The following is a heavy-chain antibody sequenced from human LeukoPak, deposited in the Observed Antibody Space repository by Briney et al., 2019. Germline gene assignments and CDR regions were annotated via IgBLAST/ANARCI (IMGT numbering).Heavy chain of an antibody. CDR2: IYYSGST. D-gene: IGHD2-2*01. CDR1: GGSISSGGYY. CDR3: ARGSKRYCSSTSCQAQGGLDY. Sequence: PSETLSLTCTVSGGSISSGGYYWSWIRQHPGKGLEWIGYIYYSGSTYYNPSLKSRVTISVDTSKNQFSLKLSSVTAADTAVYYCARGSKRYCSSTSCQAQGGLDYWGQGTLVTVSS. J-gene: IGHJ4*02. V-gene: IGHV4-31*03.